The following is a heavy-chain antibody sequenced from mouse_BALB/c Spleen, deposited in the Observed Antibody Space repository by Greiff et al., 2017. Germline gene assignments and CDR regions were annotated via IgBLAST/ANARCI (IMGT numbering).Heavy chain of an antibody. CDR2: IDPANGNT. CDR3: ARSYGSSPWYFDV. Sequence: VQLKQSGAELVKPGASVKLSCTASGFNIKDTYMHWVKQRPEQGLEWIGRIDPANGNTKYDPKFQGKATITADTSSNTAYLQLSSLTSEDTAVYYCARSYGSSPWYFDVWGAGTTVTVSS. V-gene: IGHV14-3*02. CDR1: GFNIKDTY. D-gene: IGHD1-1*01. J-gene: IGHJ1*01.